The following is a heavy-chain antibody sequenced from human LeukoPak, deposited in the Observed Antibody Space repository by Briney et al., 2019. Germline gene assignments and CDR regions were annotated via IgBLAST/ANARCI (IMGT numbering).Heavy chain of an antibody. D-gene: IGHD6-13*01. J-gene: IGHJ5*02. Sequence: GESLKISCKGSGYTSINYWIIWGRQMPGKGLEWMGIIYPGDVDTNHNSDTRYSPSFQGQVTISAAKSISTAYLQWSSLKGSDTAMYFCARRAASGTGVHHWGQGTLVTVSS. CDR1: GYTSINYW. CDR2: IYPGDVDTNHNSDT. CDR3: ARRAASGTGVHH. V-gene: IGHV5-51*01.